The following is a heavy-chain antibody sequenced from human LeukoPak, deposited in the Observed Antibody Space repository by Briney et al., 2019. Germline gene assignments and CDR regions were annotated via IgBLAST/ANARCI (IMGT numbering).Heavy chain of an antibody. CDR1: GGSFSGYY. Sequence: PSETLSLTCAVYGGSFSGYYWSWIRQPPGKGLEWIGEINHSGSTNYNPSLKSRVTISVDTSKNQFSLKLSSVTAADTAVYYCARGPAATSVPLDYWGQGTLVTVSS. CDR2: INHSGST. V-gene: IGHV4-34*01. CDR3: ARGPAATSVPLDY. J-gene: IGHJ4*02. D-gene: IGHD2-2*01.